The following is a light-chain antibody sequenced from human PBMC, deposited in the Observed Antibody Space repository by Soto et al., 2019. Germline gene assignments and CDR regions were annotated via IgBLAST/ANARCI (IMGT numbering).Light chain of an antibody. CDR2: DAS. V-gene: IGKV3D-20*01. J-gene: IGKJ4*01. Sequence: EIVLTQSPATLSLSPGERATLSCGASQRISNNYLAWYQQKPGLAPRLLIYDASNRAAGIPDRFSGSGSGTDFTLTISSLEPEDFAVYYCQQFDNLFTFCGGTKLEIK. CDR1: QRISNNY. CDR3: QQFDNLFT.